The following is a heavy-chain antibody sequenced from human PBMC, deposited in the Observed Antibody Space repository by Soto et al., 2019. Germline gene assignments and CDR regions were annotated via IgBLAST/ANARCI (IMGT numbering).Heavy chain of an antibody. CDR3: ASGSGWPPFDY. CDR1: GFTVSSHY. V-gene: IGHV3-53*02. D-gene: IGHD6-19*01. Sequence: EVQLVETGGGLIQPGGSLRLSCAASGFTVSSHYMSWVRQAPGKGLEWVSVIYSGGSTYHADSVKGRFTISRDNSKNTLYLQMNSLRAEDTAMYYCASGSGWPPFDYWGQGTLVTVSS. J-gene: IGHJ4*02. CDR2: IYSGGST.